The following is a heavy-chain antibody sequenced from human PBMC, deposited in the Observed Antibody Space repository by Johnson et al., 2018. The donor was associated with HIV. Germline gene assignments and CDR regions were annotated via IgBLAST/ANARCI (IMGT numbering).Heavy chain of an antibody. Sequence: QMQLVESGGGVVQPGRSLRLACAASAFTFSTYAMHWVRPAPGKGLEWVAVLSYDGSSKYYAESLKGRISISRDNSMNTLYLQMNSLRAEDTAVYYCARPDLGLWFRESNAFDIWGRGTMVTVSS. CDR1: AFTFSTYA. D-gene: IGHD3-10*01. J-gene: IGHJ3*02. CDR2: LSYDGSSK. CDR3: ARPDLGLWFRESNAFDI. V-gene: IGHV3-30-3*01.